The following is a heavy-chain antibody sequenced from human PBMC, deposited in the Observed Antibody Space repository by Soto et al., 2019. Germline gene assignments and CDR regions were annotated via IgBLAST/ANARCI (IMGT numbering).Heavy chain of an antibody. CDR2: ISSNSAYI. Sequence: PGGPLRLSXAAPGFTFRSFTMNWVREAPGKGLEWVSTISSNSAYIYYTDALRGRFTISRDNAKNSLHLQMNSLRAEDTAVYYCTRDASRDSSARGWFDPWGPGTLVTVSS. CDR3: TRDASRDSSARGWFDP. CDR1: GFTFRSFT. J-gene: IGHJ5*02. D-gene: IGHD6-13*01. V-gene: IGHV3-21*01.